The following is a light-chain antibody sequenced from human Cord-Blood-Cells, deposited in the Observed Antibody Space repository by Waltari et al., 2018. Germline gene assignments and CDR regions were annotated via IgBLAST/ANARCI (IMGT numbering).Light chain of an antibody. CDR1: QSVSSSY. Sequence: ETVFTESPGTLSFSPGERATLPCRASQSVSSSYLAWYQQKPGQAPRLLIYGASSRATGIPDRFSGSGSGTDFTLTISRLEPEDFAVYYCQQYGSSIFTFGPGTKVDIK. J-gene: IGKJ3*01. CDR3: QQYGSSIFT. CDR2: GAS. V-gene: IGKV3-20*01.